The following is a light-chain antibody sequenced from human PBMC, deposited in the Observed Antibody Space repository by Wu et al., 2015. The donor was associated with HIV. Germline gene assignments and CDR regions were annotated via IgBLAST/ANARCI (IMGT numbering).Light chain of an antibody. V-gene: IGKV1-39*01. CDR2: GAS. CDR1: QNIWTF. CDR3: QQSLTSPLT. Sequence: DIQMTQSPSSLSASVGDRVTITCRTSQNIWTFVNWYQHKPGKAPKLLIYGASTLQTGVPSRFSGGGSGTDFTLTINSLRPEDFATYYCQQSLTSPLTFGGGTKVDIK. J-gene: IGKJ4*01.